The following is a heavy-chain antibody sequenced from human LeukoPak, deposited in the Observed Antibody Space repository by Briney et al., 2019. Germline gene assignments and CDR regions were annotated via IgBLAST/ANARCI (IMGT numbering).Heavy chain of an antibody. CDR2: INPNSGGT. CDR3: ARSSGSCYLCWFDP. Sequence: ASVKVSCKASGYTFTGYYMHWVRQAPGQGLEWMGWINPNSGGTNYAQKFQGRVTMTRDTPISTAYMELSRLRSDDTAVYYCARSSGSCYLCWFDPWGQGTLATVSS. D-gene: IGHD2-15*01. J-gene: IGHJ5*02. V-gene: IGHV1-2*02. CDR1: GYTFTGYY.